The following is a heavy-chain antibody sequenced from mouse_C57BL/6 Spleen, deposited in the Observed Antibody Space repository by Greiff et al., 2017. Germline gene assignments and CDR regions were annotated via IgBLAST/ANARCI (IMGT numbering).Heavy chain of an antibody. CDR1: GYTFTSYW. D-gene: IGHD2-1*01. J-gene: IGHJ2*01. Sequence: QVQLQQPGAELVKPGASVKMSCKASGYTFTSYWITWVKQRPGQGLEWIGDIYPGCGSTNYNEKFKSKATLTVDTSSSTAYMQLSSLTSEDYAIYYFAREGGYYGNPYYFYYWGQGTTLTVSS. CDR2: IYPGCGST. V-gene: IGHV1-55*01. CDR3: AREGGYYGNPYYFYY.